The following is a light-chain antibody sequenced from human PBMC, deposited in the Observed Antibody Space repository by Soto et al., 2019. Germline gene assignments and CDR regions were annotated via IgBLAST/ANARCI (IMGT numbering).Light chain of an antibody. V-gene: IGLV2-14*01. CDR2: DVS. Sequence: QSVLTQPASVSGSPGQSITISCTGTSSVVGGYNSVSWFQQYPGKAPRLVIYDVSDRPSGVSNRISGSKSGNTASLTISGLQAEDEADYYCNSYTSSGTYVFGTGTKVTVL. CDR3: NSYTSSGTYV. CDR1: SSVVGGYNS. J-gene: IGLJ1*01.